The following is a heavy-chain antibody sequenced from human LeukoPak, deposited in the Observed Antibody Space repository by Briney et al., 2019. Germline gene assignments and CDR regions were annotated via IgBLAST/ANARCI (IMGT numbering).Heavy chain of an antibody. CDR3: ARDPLDYGDNYFDY. J-gene: IGHJ4*02. V-gene: IGHV1-18*01. Sequence: GASVKVSCKASGYTFTSYGISWVRQAPGQGLEWMGWIGAYNGNTNYAQKLQGRVTMTTDTSTSTAYMELRSLRSDDTAVYYCARDPLDYGDNYFDYWGQGTLVTVSS. D-gene: IGHD4-17*01. CDR2: IGAYNGNT. CDR1: GYTFTSYG.